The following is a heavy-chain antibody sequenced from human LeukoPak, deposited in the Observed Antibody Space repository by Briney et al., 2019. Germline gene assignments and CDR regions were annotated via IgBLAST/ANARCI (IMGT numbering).Heavy chain of an antibody. CDR3: ARGGITVAGTGLDY. J-gene: IGHJ4*02. D-gene: IGHD6-19*01. CDR2: IYHSGTT. V-gene: IGHV4-38-2*02. Sequence: SETLSLTCTVSGYSISSGYYWGWIRQPPGKGLEWIGSIYHSGTTYYNPSLKSRVTISVDASKNQFSLKLSSVTAADTAVYYCARGGITVAGTGLDYWGQGTLVTVSS. CDR1: GYSISSGYY.